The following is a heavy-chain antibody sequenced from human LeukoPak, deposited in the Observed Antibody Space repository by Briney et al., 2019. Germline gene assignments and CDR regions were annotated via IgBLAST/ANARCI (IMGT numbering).Heavy chain of an antibody. D-gene: IGHD6-19*01. CDR2: IYYSGST. CDR3: ARSRAGSAFDI. V-gene: IGHV4-39*07. J-gene: IGHJ3*02. Sequence: SETLSLTCTVSGGSISSSSYYWGWIRQPPGKGLEWIGSIYYSGSTYYNPSLKSRVTISVDTSKNQFSLKLSSVTAADTAVYYCARSRAGSAFDIWGQGTMVTVSS. CDR1: GGSISSSSYY.